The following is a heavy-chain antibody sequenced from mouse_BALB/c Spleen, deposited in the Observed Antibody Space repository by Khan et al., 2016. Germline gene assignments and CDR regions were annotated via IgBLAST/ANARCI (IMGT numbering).Heavy chain of an antibody. V-gene: IGHV1-80*01. J-gene: IGHJ3*01. D-gene: IGHD2-14*01. CDR2: IYPGDGDT. CDR1: GYAFSGYW. CDR3: ARGTPFAS. Sequence: QVQLQQSGAELVRPGSSVKISCKASGYAFSGYWMNWVKQRPVQGLEWIGQIYPGDGDTNYNGKFKGKATLTADKSSSTAYMQLSSLTSEDSAVYFCARGTPFASWGQGTLVTVSA.